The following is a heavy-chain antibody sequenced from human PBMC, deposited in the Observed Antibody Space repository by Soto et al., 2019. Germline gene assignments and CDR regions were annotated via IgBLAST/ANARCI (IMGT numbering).Heavy chain of an antibody. V-gene: IGHV1-2*04. CDR1: GYTFTGYY. CDR3: AKDYYDRRGSLPYGLDV. Sequence: ASVKVSCKASGYTFTGYYMHWVRQAPGQGLEWMGWINPNSGGTNYAQKFQGWVTMTRDTSISTAYMELSRLRSDDTAVYYCAKDYYDRRGSLPYGLDVWGQGTTVTVSS. CDR2: INPNSGGT. J-gene: IGHJ6*02. D-gene: IGHD3-22*01.